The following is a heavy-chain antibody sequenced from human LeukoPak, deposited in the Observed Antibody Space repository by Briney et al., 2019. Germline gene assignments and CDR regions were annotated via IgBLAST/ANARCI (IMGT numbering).Heavy chain of an antibody. V-gene: IGHV1-2*02. J-gene: IGHJ6*03. CDR1: GYIFSNYY. CDR2: INPDSGDT. Sequence: ASVKVSCKASGYIFSNYYMHWVRQAPGQGLEWMGWINPDSGDTNYAQKFQGRVSMTRDTSISTAYMELSRLRSDDTAVYYCARSLSLYYYYYMDVWGKGTTVTVSS. CDR3: ARSLSLYYYYYMDV.